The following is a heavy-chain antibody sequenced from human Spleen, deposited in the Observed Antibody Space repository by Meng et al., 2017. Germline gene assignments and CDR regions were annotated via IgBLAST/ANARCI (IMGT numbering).Heavy chain of an antibody. CDR3: ARGRIAVAGTPFDI. D-gene: IGHD6-19*01. CDR2: INTSGGST. Sequence: ASVKVSCKASGYTFTSYYIHWVRQAPGQGLEWMGTINTSGGSTSYTQKFQGRVTMTRDTSTSTVYMELSSLRSEDTAVYYCARGRIAVAGTPFDIWGQGTMVTVSS. V-gene: IGHV1-46*03. J-gene: IGHJ3*02. CDR1: GYTFTSYY.